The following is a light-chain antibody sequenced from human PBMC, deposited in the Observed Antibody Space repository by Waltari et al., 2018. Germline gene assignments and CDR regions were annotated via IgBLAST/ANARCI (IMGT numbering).Light chain of an antibody. J-gene: IGKJ1*01. CDR1: QSVSRS. Sequence: IVLTQSPGTLSLSPGASATLSCRASQSVSRSLAWYQQKPGQAPKLRIYGASTRATGIPDRFTGSGSGTDFSLTISSLEPEDFAIYFCQHYVRLPATFGQGTKVEIK. CDR3: QHYVRLPAT. CDR2: GAS. V-gene: IGKV3-20*01.